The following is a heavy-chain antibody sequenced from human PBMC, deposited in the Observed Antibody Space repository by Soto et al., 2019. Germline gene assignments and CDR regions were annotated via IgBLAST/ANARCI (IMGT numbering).Heavy chain of an antibody. Sequence: QVQLVESGGGVVQPGRSLRLSCAASGFVFRNFGMHWVRRGPGKGLEWVATISGDGNDKYYPDSMKGRFTISRDNFNNTLYLQLNGLRPEDTAVYHCVQGASWAHQPLDSWGQGVLVTVSS. J-gene: IGHJ4*02. CDR3: VQGASWAHQPLDS. D-gene: IGHD1-26*01. CDR2: ISGDGNDK. V-gene: IGHV3-30*03. CDR1: GFVFRNFG.